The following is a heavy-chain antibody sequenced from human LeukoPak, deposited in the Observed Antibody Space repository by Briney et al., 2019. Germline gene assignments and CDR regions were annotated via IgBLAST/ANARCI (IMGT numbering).Heavy chain of an antibody. CDR2: INPNSVAT. J-gene: IGHJ3*02. V-gene: IGHV1-2*02. D-gene: IGHD4-17*01. Sequence: ASVKVSCKASGYTFTDYYIHWVRQAPGQGLEWMGWINPNSVATNYAQKFQGRVTMTRDTSISTAYMELSRLRFDDTAVYYCAREAFTTVTSATDAFDIWGQGTMVTVSS. CDR1: GYTFTDYY. CDR3: AREAFTTVTSATDAFDI.